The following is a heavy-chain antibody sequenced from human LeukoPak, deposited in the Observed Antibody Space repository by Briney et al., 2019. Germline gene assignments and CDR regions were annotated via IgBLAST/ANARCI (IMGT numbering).Heavy chain of an antibody. CDR1: GYRLAELS. CDR3: ATGYSSASKGAFDI. CDR2: FDREHGET. D-gene: IGHD2-15*01. J-gene: IGHJ3*02. Sequence: ASVKVSCKVSGYRLAELSIHWVRQAPGKGLERMGGFDREHGETIYAQKFRDRVTMTDDTSTDTAYMQLSSLRSEDRAVYYCATGYSSASKGAFDIWGQGTMVTVSS. V-gene: IGHV1-24*01.